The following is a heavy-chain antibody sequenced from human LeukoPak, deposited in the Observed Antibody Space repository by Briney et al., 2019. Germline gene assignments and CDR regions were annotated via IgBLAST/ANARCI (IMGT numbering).Heavy chain of an antibody. J-gene: IGHJ4*02. CDR3: ARGDGSSWYEY. D-gene: IGHD6-13*01. CDR2: MNSNSGAT. CDR1: GYTFTANY. Sequence: VASVKVSCKASGYTFTANYMHWVPQASRQGREWMGWMNSNSGATNCAQRFQGRVTMTRDTSISAAYMELRSLRYDDTAVYYCARGDGSSWYEYWGQGTMVTVSS. V-gene: IGHV1-2*02.